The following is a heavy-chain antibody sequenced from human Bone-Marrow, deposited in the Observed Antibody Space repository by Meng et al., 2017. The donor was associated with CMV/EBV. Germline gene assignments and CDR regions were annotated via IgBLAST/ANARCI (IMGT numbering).Heavy chain of an antibody. CDR1: GGSFSGYY. D-gene: IGHD2-2*01. CDR3: ARAKTYQLLTNYYYYGMDV. J-gene: IGHJ6*01. V-gene: IGHV4-34*01. CDR2: INHSGST. Sequence: SETLSLTCAVYGGSFSGYYWSWIRQPPGKGLEWIGEINHSGSTNYNPSLKSRVTISVDTSKNQFSLKLSSVTAADAAVYYCARAKTYQLLTNYYYYGMDVWGQGTTVTGSS.